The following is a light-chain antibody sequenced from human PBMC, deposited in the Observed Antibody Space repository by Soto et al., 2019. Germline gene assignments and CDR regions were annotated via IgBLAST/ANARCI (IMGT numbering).Light chain of an antibody. CDR1: QSVSSN. V-gene: IGKV3-15*01. J-gene: IGKJ5*01. CDR3: HQYTNWPPIT. CDR2: GAS. Sequence: ETVMTQSPDSLSVPPGERATLSCRASQSVSSNLAWYQQKPGQAPRLLIYGASTRATGIPARFSGSGSGTEFTLTISSLQSEDFAVYYCHQYTNWPPITFGQGTRLEI.